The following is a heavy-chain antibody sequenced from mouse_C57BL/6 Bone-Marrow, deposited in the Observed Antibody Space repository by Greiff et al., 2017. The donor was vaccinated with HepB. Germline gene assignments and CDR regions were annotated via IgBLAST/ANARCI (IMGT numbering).Heavy chain of an antibody. CDR3: ARPNYYGSSKDY. CDR2: INPNNGGT. V-gene: IGHV1-26*01. J-gene: IGHJ2*01. CDR1: GYTFTDYY. Sequence: VQLKQSGPELVKPGASVKISCKASGYTFTDYYMNWVKQSHGKSLEWIGDINPNNGGTSYNQKFKGKATLTVDKSSSTAYMELRSLTSEDSAVYYCARPNYYGSSKDYWGQGTTLTVSS. D-gene: IGHD1-1*01.